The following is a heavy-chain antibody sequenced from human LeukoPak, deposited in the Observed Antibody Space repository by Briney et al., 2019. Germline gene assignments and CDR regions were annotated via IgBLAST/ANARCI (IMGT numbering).Heavy chain of an antibody. CDR3: AKGDSSGWHSQSTHYFDY. D-gene: IGHD6-19*01. CDR1: GFTFDDYA. CDR2: KGWYKGNI. J-gene: IGHJ4*02. Sequence: PGGSLRLSCAASGFTFDDYAMHWARQSPGEGLEGGQGKGWYKGNIGYGDSVEGRFTIYRDSAKHSLYLQMNSLRAEDMALYYCAKGDSSGWHSQSTHYFDYWGQGTLVTVSS. V-gene: IGHV3-9*03.